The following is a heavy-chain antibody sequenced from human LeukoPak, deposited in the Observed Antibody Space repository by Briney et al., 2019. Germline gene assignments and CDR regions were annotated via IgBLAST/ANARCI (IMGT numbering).Heavy chain of an antibody. CDR1: GGSFSGYY. V-gene: IGHV4-34*01. D-gene: IGHD3-10*01. J-gene: IGHJ4*02. CDR3: ARAYGITGRVNFDY. Sequence: SETLSLTCAVYGGSFSGYYWSWIRQPPGKGLEWIGEINHSGSTNYNASLKSRVTISVNTSKHQFSLKLSSVTAADTAVYYCARAYGITGRVNFDYWGQGTLVTVSS. CDR2: INHSGST.